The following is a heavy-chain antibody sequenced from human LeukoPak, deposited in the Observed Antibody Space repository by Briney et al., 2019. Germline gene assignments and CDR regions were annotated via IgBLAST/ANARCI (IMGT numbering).Heavy chain of an antibody. D-gene: IGHD3-22*01. J-gene: IGHJ4*02. Sequence: PSETLSLTCTVSGVSISGSTDHWGWIRQPPGKGLEWIGIVYPSGATYYNPSLKSRVTISVDTSKNQFSLRLSSVTATDTAVYFCARQNSSGLDSWGQGTLVTVSS. CDR1: GVSISGSTDH. CDR2: VYPSGAT. CDR3: ARQNSSGLDS. V-gene: IGHV4-39*01.